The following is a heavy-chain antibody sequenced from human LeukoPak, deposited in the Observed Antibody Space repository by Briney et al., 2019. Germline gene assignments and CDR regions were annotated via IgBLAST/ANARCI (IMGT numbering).Heavy chain of an antibody. V-gene: IGHV1-46*01. CDR3: AKYSSSTDGPDY. Sequence: ASVKVSCKASGYTFTSYYMHWVRQAPGQGLEWMGIINPSGGSTSYALKFQGRVTMTRDTSTSTVYMELSSLRSEDTAVYYCAKYSSSTDGPDYWGQGTLVTVSS. J-gene: IGHJ4*02. D-gene: IGHD6-6*01. CDR2: INPSGGST. CDR1: GYTFTSYY.